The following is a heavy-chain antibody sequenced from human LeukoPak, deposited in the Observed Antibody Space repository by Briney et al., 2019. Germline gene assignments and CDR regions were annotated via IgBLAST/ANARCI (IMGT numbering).Heavy chain of an antibody. V-gene: IGHV3-48*01. Sequence: GGSLRLSCAASGFTFSSYAMSWVRQAPGKGLEWVSYIGGDGVAFYADSVKGRFTMSKDDARKSLYLQMSSLRVEDTALYYCAKDRANWAIDDWGQGTQVTVSS. J-gene: IGHJ4*02. CDR2: IGGDGVA. D-gene: IGHD2-2*02. CDR1: GFTFSSYA. CDR3: AKDRANWAIDD.